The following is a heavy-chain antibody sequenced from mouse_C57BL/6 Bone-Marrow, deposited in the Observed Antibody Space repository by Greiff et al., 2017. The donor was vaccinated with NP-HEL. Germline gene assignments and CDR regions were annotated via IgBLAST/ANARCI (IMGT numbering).Heavy chain of an antibody. CDR3: ARGGYDY. D-gene: IGHD3-2*02. Sequence: QVQLQQSGPELARPGASVKLSCKASGYTFTSSGISWVKQRTGQGLEWIGEIYPRGGDTYSNVKFKGKATLTADKSSSTAYMELRSLSAEDAAVYGYARGGYDYWYQGTTRTVSS. CDR1: GYTFTSSG. J-gene: IGHJ2*01. CDR2: IYPRGGDT. V-gene: IGHV1-81*01.